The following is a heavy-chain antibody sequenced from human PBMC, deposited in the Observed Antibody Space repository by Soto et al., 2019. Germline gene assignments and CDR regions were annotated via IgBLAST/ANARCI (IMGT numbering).Heavy chain of an antibody. Sequence: SETLSLTCVVSGGSISSGGYSWSWIRQPPGKGLEWIGYIYHSGSTYYNPSLKSRVTISVDTSKNQFSLKLSSVTAADTAVYYCARRYGYAFDIWGQGTMVTVSS. CDR1: GGSISSGGYS. V-gene: IGHV4-30-2*02. D-gene: IGHD4-17*01. CDR3: ARRYGYAFDI. CDR2: IYHSGST. J-gene: IGHJ3*02.